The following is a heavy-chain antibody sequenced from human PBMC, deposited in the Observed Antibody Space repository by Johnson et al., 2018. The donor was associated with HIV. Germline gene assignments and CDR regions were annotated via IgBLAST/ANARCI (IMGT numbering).Heavy chain of an antibody. J-gene: IGHJ3*02. CDR3: AKEVAYCGGDCYSGAFDI. CDR2: ISWNSGSI. CDR1: GFTFDDYA. D-gene: IGHD2-21*01. V-gene: IGHV3-9*01. Sequence: VQLVESGGGVVQPGTSLRLSCAASGFTFDDYAMHWVRQAPGKGLEWVSGISWNSGSIGYADSVKGRFTISRDNAKNSLYLQMNSLRAEDTALYYCAKEVAYCGGDCYSGAFDIWGQGTMVTVSS.